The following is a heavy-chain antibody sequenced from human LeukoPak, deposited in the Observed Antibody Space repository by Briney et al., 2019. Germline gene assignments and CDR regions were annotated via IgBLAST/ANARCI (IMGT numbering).Heavy chain of an antibody. CDR2: ISAYNGNT. Sequence: GASVKVSCKASGYTFTSYGISWVRQAPGQGLEWMGWISAYNGNTNYAQKLQGRVTMTTDTSTSTAYMELRSLRSDDTAVYYCARDPREANYYYGSGSYEYWGQGTLVTVSS. V-gene: IGHV1-18*01. CDR1: GYTFTSYG. J-gene: IGHJ4*02. D-gene: IGHD3-10*01. CDR3: ARDPREANYYYGSGSYEY.